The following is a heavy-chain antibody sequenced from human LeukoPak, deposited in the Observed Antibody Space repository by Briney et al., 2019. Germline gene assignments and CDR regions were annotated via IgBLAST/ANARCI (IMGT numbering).Heavy chain of an antibody. CDR2: IYSSGST. V-gene: IGHV4-59*01. J-gene: IGHJ5*02. Sequence: PSETLSLTCTVSGGSISTYYWSLLRQPPGKGLEWIGYIYSSGSTTYNPSLKSRVTISIDTSKNQFSLNLSSVTAADTAVYYCARGRIAAAVSWFDPWGQGTLVTVSS. CDR1: GGSISTYY. D-gene: IGHD6-13*01. CDR3: ARGRIAAAVSWFDP.